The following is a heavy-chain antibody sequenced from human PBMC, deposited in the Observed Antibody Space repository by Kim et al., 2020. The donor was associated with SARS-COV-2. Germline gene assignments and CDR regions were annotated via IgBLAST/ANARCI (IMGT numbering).Heavy chain of an antibody. D-gene: IGHD1-26*01. Sequence: GESLKISCKGSGYSFTSYWISWVRQMPGKGLEWMGRIDPSDSYTNYSPSFQGHVTISADKSISTAYLQWSSLKASDTAMYYCARGGSYDVGRYSYYYYGMDVWGQGTTVTVSS. CDR2: IDPSDSYT. CDR3: ARGGSYDVGRYSYYYYGMDV. J-gene: IGHJ6*02. V-gene: IGHV5-10-1*01. CDR1: GYSFTSYW.